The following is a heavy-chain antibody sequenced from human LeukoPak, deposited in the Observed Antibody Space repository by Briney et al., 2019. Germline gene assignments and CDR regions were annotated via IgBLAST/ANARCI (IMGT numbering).Heavy chain of an antibody. Sequence: GGSLRLSCAASGFTFSSYTMNWVRQAPGKGLEWVSSISSSSSYIYYADSVKGRFTISRDNAKNSLYLQMNSLRAEGTAVYYCARLVGATPPDYWGQGTLVTVSS. CDR1: GFTFSSYT. V-gene: IGHV3-21*01. J-gene: IGHJ4*02. CDR3: ARLVGATPPDY. CDR2: ISSSSSYI. D-gene: IGHD1-26*01.